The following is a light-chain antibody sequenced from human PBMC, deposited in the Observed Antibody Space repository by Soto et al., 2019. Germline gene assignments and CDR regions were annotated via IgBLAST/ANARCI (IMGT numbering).Light chain of an antibody. CDR3: QQYGSSPPP. CDR1: QSVNSNY. J-gene: IGKJ4*01. V-gene: IGKV3-20*01. CDR2: GAS. Sequence: DIVLMQSPGTLSLSPGERATLSCRASQSVNSNYLAWYQQKPGQAARLLIYGASSRATGIPDRFSGVGSGTDFTLTISRLEPEDFAVYYCQQYGSSPPPFGGGTKLDIK.